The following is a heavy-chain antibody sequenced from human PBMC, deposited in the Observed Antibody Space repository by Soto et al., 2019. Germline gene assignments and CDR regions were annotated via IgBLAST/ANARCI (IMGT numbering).Heavy chain of an antibody. D-gene: IGHD3-9*01. V-gene: IGHV3-49*03. CDR3: TRHRHGYFDWLPPVDY. Sequence: GVSLRLSCTASGFTFGDYAMSWFRQAPGKGLEWVGFIRSKAYGGTTEYAASVKGRFTISRDDSKSIAYLQMNSLKTEDTAVYYCTRHRHGYFDWLPPVDYWGQGTLVTVSS. CDR2: IRSKAYGGTT. CDR1: GFTFGDYA. J-gene: IGHJ4*02.